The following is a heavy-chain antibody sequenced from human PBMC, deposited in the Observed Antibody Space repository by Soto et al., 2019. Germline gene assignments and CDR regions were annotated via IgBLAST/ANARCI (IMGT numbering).Heavy chain of an antibody. V-gene: IGHV1-2*04. CDR3: ARGGYYYGSGSYYKGPFDY. Sequence: QVPLVQSGAEVKKPGASVKVSCKASGYTFTGYYMHWVRQAPGQGREWMGWINPNSGGTNYAQKFQGWVTMTRDTSISTAYMELSRLSSDDTAVYYCARGGYYYGSGSYYKGPFDYWGQGTLVTVSS. CDR2: INPNSGGT. CDR1: GYTFTGYY. J-gene: IGHJ4*02. D-gene: IGHD3-10*01.